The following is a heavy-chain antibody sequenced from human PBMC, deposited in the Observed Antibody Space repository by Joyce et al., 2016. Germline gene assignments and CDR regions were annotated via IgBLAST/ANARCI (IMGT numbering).Heavy chain of an antibody. V-gene: IGHV3-30-3*01. Sequence: QVQLVESGGGVVQPGRSLRLSCVGSGFNFGDYAMHWVRHAPGKGLEWLGVTEKSVHYGEYLDSVKGRFTISRDNSKNTLYLQMSSLRLEDTAVYHCAKTGSETWLFDNFDLWGQGTMVTVSS. D-gene: IGHD3-9*01. J-gene: IGHJ3*01. CDR1: GFNFGDYA. CDR2: TEKSVHYG. CDR3: AKTGSETWLFDNFDL.